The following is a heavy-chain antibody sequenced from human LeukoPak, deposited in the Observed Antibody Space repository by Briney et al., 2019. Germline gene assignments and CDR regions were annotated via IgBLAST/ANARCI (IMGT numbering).Heavy chain of an antibody. CDR2: INSDGSTT. Sequence: GGSLRLSCAASGFTFSSHWMHWVRQAPGKGLVWVSRINSDGSTTNYADSVKGRFTISRDNAKNTLYLQMNSLRAEDTAVYYCASDSVPFSAMPLGYWGQGTLVTVSS. J-gene: IGHJ4*02. CDR3: ASDSVPFSAMPLGY. V-gene: IGHV3-74*01. CDR1: GFTFSSHW. D-gene: IGHD2-2*01.